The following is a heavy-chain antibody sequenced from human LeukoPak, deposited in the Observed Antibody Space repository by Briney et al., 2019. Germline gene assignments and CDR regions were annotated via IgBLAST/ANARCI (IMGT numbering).Heavy chain of an antibody. CDR1: GFFFRSYE. V-gene: IGHV3-48*03. CDR3: VRLRDYGGNSDGLDI. D-gene: IGHD4-23*01. J-gene: IGHJ3*02. CDR2: ISSSGTTI. Sequence: GGSLRLSCAASGFFFRSYEMNWVRQAPGKGLEWVSYISSSGTTIYYADSVKGRFTISRDNTNNALYLQMNSLRAEDTAVYYCVRLRDYGGNSDGLDIWGQGTMVTVSS.